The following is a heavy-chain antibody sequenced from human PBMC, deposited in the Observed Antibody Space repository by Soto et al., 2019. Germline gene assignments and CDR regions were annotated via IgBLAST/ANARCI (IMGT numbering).Heavy chain of an antibody. CDR3: ANRVGSSWSRHYYYGMDV. CDR1: GFTFSSYA. Sequence: GGSLRLSCAASGFTFSSYAMSWVRQAPGKGLEWVSAISGSGGSTYYADSVKGRFTISRDNSKNTLYLQMNSLRAEDTAVYYCANRVGSSWSRHYYYGMDVWGQGTTVTVSS. CDR2: ISGSGGST. D-gene: IGHD6-13*01. V-gene: IGHV3-23*01. J-gene: IGHJ6*02.